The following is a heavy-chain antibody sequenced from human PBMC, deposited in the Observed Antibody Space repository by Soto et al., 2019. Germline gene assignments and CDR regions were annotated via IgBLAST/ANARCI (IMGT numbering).Heavy chain of an antibody. CDR2: IYYSGST. CDR3: ARRYGYSFDY. D-gene: IGHD1-1*01. CDR1: GCSISSYY. J-gene: IGHJ4*02. V-gene: IGHV4-59*08. Sequence: SETLSLTCTFSGCSISSYYWILIRQPPGKGLEWIGYIYYSGSTNYNPSLKSRVTISVDTSKNQFSLKLSSVTAADTAVYYCARRYGYSFDYWGQGTLVTVSS.